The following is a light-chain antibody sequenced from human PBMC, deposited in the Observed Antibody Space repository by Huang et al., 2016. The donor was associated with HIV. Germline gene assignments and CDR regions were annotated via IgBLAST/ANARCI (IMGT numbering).Light chain of an antibody. J-gene: IGKJ3*01. CDR3: QQYNEWPT. Sequence: EIVMTQSPATLSVSPGERVTLSCRASQSVSSDLAWYQQRPGQPPKLLIYGTSTRATDIPARFSGSGSGTEFTLTISILQSEDFAVYFCQQYNEWPTFGPGTKVDIK. CDR2: GTS. V-gene: IGKV3-15*01. CDR1: QSVSSD.